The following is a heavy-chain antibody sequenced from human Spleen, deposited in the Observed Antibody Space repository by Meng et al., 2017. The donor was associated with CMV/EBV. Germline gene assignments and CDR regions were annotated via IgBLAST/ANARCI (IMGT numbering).Heavy chain of an antibody. CDR3: ARDYKWWGGTYYYYYGMDV. V-gene: IGHV3-53*01. J-gene: IGHJ6*02. D-gene: IGHD2-15*01. CDR1: GFTVSRNY. Sequence: GGSMRLSCAASGFTVSRNYMSWVRQAPGKGLEWVSVIYSGGNTYYADSVKGRFTISRDNSKNTLYLQMNSLRAEDTAVYYCARDYKWWGGTYYYYYGMDVWGQGTTVTVSS. CDR2: IYSGGNT.